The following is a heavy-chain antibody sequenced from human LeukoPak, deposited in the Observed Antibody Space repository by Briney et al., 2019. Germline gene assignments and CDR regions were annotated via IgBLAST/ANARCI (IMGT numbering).Heavy chain of an antibody. CDR2: IWYDGSNK. D-gene: IGHD4-23*01. V-gene: IGHV3-33*06. CDR3: AKDITRYGGNAVDY. J-gene: IGHJ4*02. Sequence: GRSLRLSCAASGFTFSSYGMHWVRQAPGKGLEWVAVIWYDGSNKYYADSVKGRFTISRDNSKNTLYLQMNSLRAEDTAVYYCAKDITRYGGNAVDYWGQGTLVTVSS. CDR1: GFTFSSYG.